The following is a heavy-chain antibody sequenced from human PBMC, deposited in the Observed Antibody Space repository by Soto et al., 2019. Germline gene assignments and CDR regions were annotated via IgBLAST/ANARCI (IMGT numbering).Heavy chain of an antibody. CDR2: INPKSGGT. D-gene: IGHD2-8*01. J-gene: IGHJ6*02. V-gene: IGHV1-2*04. Sequence: ASVNVSCKAPGYSFTDYHIHWVRQAPGQGLEWLGRINPKSGGTSTAQKFQGWVTMTTDTSISTASMELTRLTSDDTAIYYCARGDSTDCSNGVCSFFYNHDMDVWGQGTTVTVSS. CDR1: GYSFTDYH. CDR3: ARGDSTDCSNGVCSFFYNHDMDV.